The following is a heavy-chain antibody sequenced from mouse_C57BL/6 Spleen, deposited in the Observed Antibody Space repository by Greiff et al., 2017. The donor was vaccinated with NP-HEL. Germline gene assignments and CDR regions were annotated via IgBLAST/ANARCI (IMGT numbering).Heavy chain of an antibody. V-gene: IGHV1-42*01. J-gene: IGHJ4*01. CDR3: ARRRVPYAMDY. Sequence: VQLQQSGPELVKPGASVKISCKASGYSFTGYYMNWVKQSPEKSLEWIGEINPSTGGTTYNQKFKAKATLTVDKSSSTAYMQLNSLTSEDSAVYYYARRRVPYAMDYWGQGTSVTVSS. CDR1: GYSFTGYY. CDR2: INPSTGGT.